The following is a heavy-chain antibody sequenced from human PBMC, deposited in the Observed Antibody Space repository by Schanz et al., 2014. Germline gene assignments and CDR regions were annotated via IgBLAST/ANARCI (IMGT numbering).Heavy chain of an antibody. J-gene: IGHJ6*03. Sequence: EVQLLDSGGGLVQPGGSLRLSCAASGFTFSTYAMSWVRQAPGKGLEWVSSISSSGSYIHYADSVKGRFTVSRDNARNSLYLHMNTLGAEDTAVYYCARDGDRLYHNYYMDVWGKGTTVTVSS. D-gene: IGHD4-17*01. CDR1: GFTFSTYA. CDR2: ISSSGSYI. V-gene: IGHV3-21*01. CDR3: ARDGDRLYHNYYMDV.